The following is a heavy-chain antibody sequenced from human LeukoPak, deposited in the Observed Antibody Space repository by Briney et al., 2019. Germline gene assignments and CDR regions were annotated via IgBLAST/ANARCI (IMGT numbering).Heavy chain of an antibody. Sequence: GGSLRLSCAASGFTFSSYGMHWVRQAPGKGLEWVAVIWYDGSNKYYADSVKGRFTISRDNSKNTLYLQMSSLRAEDTAVYYCAVTIYGAMGYYGMDVWGQGTTVTVSS. CDR1: GFTFSSYG. CDR2: IWYDGSNK. J-gene: IGHJ6*02. D-gene: IGHD4-17*01. CDR3: AVTIYGAMGYYGMDV. V-gene: IGHV3-33*01.